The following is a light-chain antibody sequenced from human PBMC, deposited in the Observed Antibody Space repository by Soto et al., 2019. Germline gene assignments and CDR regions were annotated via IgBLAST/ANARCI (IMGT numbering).Light chain of an antibody. V-gene: IGLV2-14*01. Sequence: QSVLTQPASVSGSPGQSITISCTGTSSDVGGYNYVSWYQQHPGKAPKLMIYEVSNRPSGVSNRFSGSKSGNTASLTISGFQAEDEADYYCSSYTSSSTLYVVFGGGTKLTVL. CDR1: SSDVGGYNY. CDR3: SSYTSSSTLYVV. J-gene: IGLJ2*01. CDR2: EVS.